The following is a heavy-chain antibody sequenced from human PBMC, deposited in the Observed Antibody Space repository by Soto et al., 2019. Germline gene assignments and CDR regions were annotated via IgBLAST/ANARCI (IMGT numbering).Heavy chain of an antibody. D-gene: IGHD2-15*01. CDR2: INHSGST. J-gene: IGHJ5*02. V-gene: IGHV4-34*01. CDR3: ARVLPVAATPGWFDP. CDR1: GGSFSGYY. Sequence: QVQLQQWGAGLLKPSETLSLTCAVYGGSFSGYYWSWIRQPPGKGLEWIGEINHSGSTNYNPSLKSRVTISVDTSTNQFSLKLGSVTAADTAVYYCARVLPVAATPGWFDPWGQGTLVTVSS.